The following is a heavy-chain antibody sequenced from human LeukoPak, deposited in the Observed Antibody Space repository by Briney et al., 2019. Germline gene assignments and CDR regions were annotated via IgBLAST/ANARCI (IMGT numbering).Heavy chain of an antibody. V-gene: IGHV3-30*03. CDR2: ISYDGSNK. J-gene: IGHJ4*02. D-gene: IGHD2-2*01. CDR1: GFTFSSYG. CDR3: AGGITSLAY. Sequence: GSLRLSCAASGFTFSSYGMHWVRQAPGKGLEWVAVISYDGSNKYYVDSVKGRFTISRDNYKNTLYLQMNSLRAEDTAVYYCAGGITSLAYWGQGTVVTVSS.